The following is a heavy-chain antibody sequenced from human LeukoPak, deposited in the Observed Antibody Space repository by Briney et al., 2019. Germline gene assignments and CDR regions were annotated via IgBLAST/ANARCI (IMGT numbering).Heavy chain of an antibody. CDR3: ARFGGATSFDY. Sequence: SETLSLTCTVSGGSISSGGYYWSWIRQPPGKGLEWIGYIYYSGSTNYNPSLKSRVTISVDTSKNQFSLKLSSVTAADTAVYYCARFGGATSFDYWGQGTLVTVSS. CDR1: GGSISSGGYY. CDR2: IYYSGST. V-gene: IGHV4-61*08. J-gene: IGHJ4*02. D-gene: IGHD3-16*01.